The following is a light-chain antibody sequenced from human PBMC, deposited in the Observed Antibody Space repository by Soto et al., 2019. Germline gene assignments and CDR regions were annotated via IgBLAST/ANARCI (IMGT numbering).Light chain of an antibody. CDR1: QSLGSNS. CDR3: QQYGNSPIT. J-gene: IGKJ5*01. CDR2: GVS. V-gene: IGKV3-20*01. Sequence: ETVLTQSPGTLSLSPGETATLSCRASQSLGSNSLVWYQQKPGQPPRLLISGVSNRATDIPDRFSGSGSGTDFTLTITRLESEDFAVYACQQYGNSPITFGQGTRLELK.